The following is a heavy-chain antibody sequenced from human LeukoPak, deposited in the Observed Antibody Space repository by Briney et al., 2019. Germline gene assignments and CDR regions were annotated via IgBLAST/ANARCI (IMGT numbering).Heavy chain of an antibody. CDR3: ARGVNGDSRFDP. CDR2: INTDGSST. Sequence: GGSLRLSCAASGFTFSSYWMHWVRQPPGKGLVWVSRINTDGSSTTYADSVKGRFTISRDNAKNTLYLQMNSLRAEDTAVYYCARGVNGDSRFDPWGQGTLVTVSS. V-gene: IGHV3-74*01. J-gene: IGHJ5*02. CDR1: GFTFSSYW. D-gene: IGHD4-17*01.